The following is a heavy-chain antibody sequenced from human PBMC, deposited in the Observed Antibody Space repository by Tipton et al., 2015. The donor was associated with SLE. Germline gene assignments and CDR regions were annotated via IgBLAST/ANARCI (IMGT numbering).Heavy chain of an antibody. CDR2: IYYSGST. J-gene: IGHJ3*02. V-gene: IGHV4-61*08. Sequence: TLSLTCTVSGGSISSGDYYWSWIRQPPGKGLEWIGYIYYSGSTNYNPSLKSRVTISVDTSKNQFSLKLSSVTAADTAVYYCAREDTARAFDIWGQGTMVTASS. CDR1: GGSISSGDYY. CDR3: AREDTARAFDI. D-gene: IGHD5-18*01.